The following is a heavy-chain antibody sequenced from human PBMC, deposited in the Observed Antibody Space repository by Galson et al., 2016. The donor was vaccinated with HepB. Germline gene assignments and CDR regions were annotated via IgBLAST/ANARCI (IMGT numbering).Heavy chain of an antibody. J-gene: IGHJ6*02. CDR3: ARDEKLLYYYGTDV. CDR1: GAFISSDKW. V-gene: IGHV4-4*02. D-gene: IGHD1-26*01. Sequence: ETLSLTCAVSGAFISSDKWWSWVRQPPGKGLEWIGEIFHTGSTNYNPSLKSRVTISLDKSKNQFSLRLSSVTAADTAVYYCARDEKLLYYYGTDVWGQGTTVTVSS. CDR2: IFHTGST.